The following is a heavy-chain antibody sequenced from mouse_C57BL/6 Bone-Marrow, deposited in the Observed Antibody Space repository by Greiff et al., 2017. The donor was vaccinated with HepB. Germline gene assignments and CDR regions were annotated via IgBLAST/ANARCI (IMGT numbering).Heavy chain of an antibody. Sequence: VQLQQSGAELVKPGASVKISCKASGYAFSSYWMNWVKQRPGKGLEWIGQIYPGDGDTNYNGKFKGKATLTADKSSSTAYMQLSSLTSEDSAVYFCARLGNTVVAKDYWGQGTTLTVSS. J-gene: IGHJ2*01. CDR2: IYPGDGDT. CDR1: GYAFSSYW. CDR3: ARLGNTVVAKDY. V-gene: IGHV1-80*01. D-gene: IGHD1-1*01.